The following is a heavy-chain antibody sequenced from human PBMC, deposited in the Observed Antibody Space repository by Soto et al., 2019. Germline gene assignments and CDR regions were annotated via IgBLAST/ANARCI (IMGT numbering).Heavy chain of an antibody. J-gene: IGHJ6*03. CDR2: ISGSGGST. D-gene: IGHD3-3*01. CDR1: GFTFSRYA. Sequence: GGSLRLSGAASGFTFSRYAMSWVRQAPGKGLEWVSAISGSGGSTYYADSVKGRFTISRDNSKNTLYLQMNSLRAEDTAVYYCAKEGYDFWSGPPPATNMDVWGKGTTVTVSS. V-gene: IGHV3-23*01. CDR3: AKEGYDFWSGPPPATNMDV.